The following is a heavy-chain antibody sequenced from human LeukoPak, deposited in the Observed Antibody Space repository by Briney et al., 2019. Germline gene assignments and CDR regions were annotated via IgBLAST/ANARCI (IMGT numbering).Heavy chain of an antibody. CDR2: ISGNGGST. J-gene: IGHJ4*02. V-gene: IGHV3-23*01. D-gene: IGHD3-16*01. Sequence: GGSLRLSCVASGFSFSSYVMNWVRQAPGTGLEWVSAISGNGGSTYYADSVKGRFTISRDNNKNTLFLQMNSLGADDTAVYYCTRVTNDLPFDYWGQGSLVTVSS. CDR1: GFSFSSYV. CDR3: TRVTNDLPFDY.